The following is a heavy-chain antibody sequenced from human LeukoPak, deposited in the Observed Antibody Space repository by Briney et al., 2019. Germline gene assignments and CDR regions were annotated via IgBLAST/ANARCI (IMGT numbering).Heavy chain of an antibody. D-gene: IGHD6-13*01. Sequence: SETLSLTCTVPGGSISSSSYYWGWIRQPPGKGLEWIGSIYYSGSTYYNPSLKSRVTISVDTSKNQFSLKLSSVTAADTAVYYCARVTGYRIEDYFDYWGQGTLVTVSS. V-gene: IGHV4-39*07. CDR3: ARVTGYRIEDYFDY. CDR2: IYYSGST. CDR1: GGSISSSSYY. J-gene: IGHJ4*02.